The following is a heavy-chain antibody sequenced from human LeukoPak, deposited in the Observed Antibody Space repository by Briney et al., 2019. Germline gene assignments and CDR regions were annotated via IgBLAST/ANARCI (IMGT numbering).Heavy chain of an antibody. CDR1: GYTFTSYD. J-gene: IGHJ5*02. D-gene: IGHD6-6*01. V-gene: IGHV1-8*01. CDR2: MNPNSGNT. Sequence: ASVKVSCKSSGYTFTSYDINGVRQATGQGLEWMGWMNPNSGNTGYAQKFQGRVTMTRNTSISTAYMELSSLRSEDTAVYYCARGRRIAARIWFDPWGQGTLVTVSS. CDR3: ARGRRIAARIWFDP.